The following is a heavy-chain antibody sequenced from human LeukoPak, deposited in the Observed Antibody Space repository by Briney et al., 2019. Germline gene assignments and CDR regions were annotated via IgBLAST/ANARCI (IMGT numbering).Heavy chain of an antibody. D-gene: IGHD2-2*01. V-gene: IGHV1-2*02. CDR1: GYIFTGYY. J-gene: IGHJ4*02. Sequence: ASVKVSCKAVGYIFTGYYMHWMRQAPGQAFEWMGWMHPNSGDTNYAQKFQGRVTMTRDTSISTAYMELSRLRSDDTAVYYCAPSECEYYFVYWGQGTPVTVSS. CDR2: MHPNSGDT. CDR3: APSECEYYFVY.